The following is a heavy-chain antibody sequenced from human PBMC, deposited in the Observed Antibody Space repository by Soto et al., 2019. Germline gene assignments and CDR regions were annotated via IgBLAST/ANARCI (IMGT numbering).Heavy chain of an antibody. V-gene: IGHV3-48*02. J-gene: IGHJ5*02. Sequence: GGSLRLSCAASGCSFSSYSMNGVRQAPGKGLEWVSYISSSISTIYYADSVKGRLTISRDNAKNSLYLQMNRLRDEDTAVYYCARDPIPAITLGGVIVPCWFDPWGQGTLVTVSS. CDR3: ARDPIPAITLGGVIVPCWFDP. D-gene: IGHD3-16*02. CDR1: GCSFSSYS. CDR2: ISSSISTI.